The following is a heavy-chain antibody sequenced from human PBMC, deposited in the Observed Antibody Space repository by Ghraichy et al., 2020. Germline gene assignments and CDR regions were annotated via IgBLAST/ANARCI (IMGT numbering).Heavy chain of an antibody. J-gene: IGHJ6*02. V-gene: IGHV1-18*01. D-gene: IGHD3-10*01. CDR3: ARDLSWLDGTYYYGSGSPIYYHSGMDV. Sequence: ASVKVSCKASGYTFTSYGISWVRQAPGQGLEWMGWISGYNGNTNYVQKLQGRVTMTTDTSTSTAYMDLRSLRSDDTAVYYCARDLSWLDGTYYYGSGSPIYYHSGMDVWGQGTTVTVSS. CDR1: GYTFTSYG. CDR2: ISGYNGNT.